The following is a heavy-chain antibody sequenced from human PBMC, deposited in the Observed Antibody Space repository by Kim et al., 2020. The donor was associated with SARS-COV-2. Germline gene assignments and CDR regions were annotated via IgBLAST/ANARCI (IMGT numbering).Heavy chain of an antibody. CDR1: GFIFSRHS. CDR2: ISKSGSSM. J-gene: IGHJ6*01. CDR3: ARDMRGYYH. Sequence: GGSLRLSCAASGFIFSRHSVNWVRQAPEKGLELVSYISKSGSSMYYADSVKGRFTISSENAKKLLYLQMSSLRADDTAIYYCARDMRGYYH. D-gene: IGHD3-16*01. V-gene: IGHV3-48*01.